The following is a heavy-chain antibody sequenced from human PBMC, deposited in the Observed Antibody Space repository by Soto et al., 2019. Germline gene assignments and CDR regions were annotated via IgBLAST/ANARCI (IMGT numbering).Heavy chain of an antibody. Sequence: PSETLSLTCSVSGGSISSFTYYWGWIRQPPGKGLEWIGTVYYNENTYYNPSLKSRGTITVYTAKNQFSLNLRPVTAADTAMYFCARRKRYYGSRGWFDPWGPGALVTVSS. CDR3: ARRKRYYGSRGWFDP. V-gene: IGHV4-39*01. D-gene: IGHD3-10*01. CDR1: GGSISSFTYY. J-gene: IGHJ5*02. CDR2: VYYNENT.